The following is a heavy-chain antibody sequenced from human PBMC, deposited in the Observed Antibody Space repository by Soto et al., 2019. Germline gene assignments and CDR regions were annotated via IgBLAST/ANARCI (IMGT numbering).Heavy chain of an antibody. Sequence: QVTLKESGPVLVKPTETLTLTCTVSGFSLSNARMGVSWIRQPPGKALEWLAHIFSNDEKSYSTSLKSRLTISKDTSKSQVVLTMTNIDPVDTATYYCARIVLYASSDDDFDIWGQGKMITVSS. J-gene: IGHJ3*02. CDR1: GFSLSNARMG. D-gene: IGHD3-22*01. CDR2: IFSNDEK. V-gene: IGHV2-26*01. CDR3: ARIVLYASSDDDFDI.